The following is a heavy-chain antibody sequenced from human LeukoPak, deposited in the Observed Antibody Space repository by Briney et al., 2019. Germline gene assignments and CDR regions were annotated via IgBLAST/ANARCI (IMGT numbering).Heavy chain of an antibody. D-gene: IGHD2-2*01. CDR1: GGTFSSYA. CDR3: ARSPTPPSQLLSHNNYYYYYYMDV. Sequence: SVKVSCKASGGTFSSYAISWVRQAPGQGLEWMGGIIPIFGTANYAQKFQGRVTITADKSTSTAYMELSSLRSEDTAVYYCARSPTPPSQLLSHNNYYYYYYMDVWGKGTTVTISS. J-gene: IGHJ6*03. CDR2: IIPIFGTA. V-gene: IGHV1-69*06.